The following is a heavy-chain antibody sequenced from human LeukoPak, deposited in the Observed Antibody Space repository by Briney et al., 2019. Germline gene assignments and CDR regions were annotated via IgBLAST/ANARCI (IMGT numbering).Heavy chain of an antibody. CDR1: GGSISSSSSY. Sequence: SETLSLTCTVSGGSISSSSSYWAWIRQPPGKGLEWIGSIYYSGSTSYNLSLKSRVTISVDTSKNQFSLRLSSVTAADTAVYYCATNRSASMAAAGTTFDIWGQGTMVTVSS. CDR3: ATNRSASMAAAGTTFDI. V-gene: IGHV4-39*01. CDR2: IYYSGST. J-gene: IGHJ3*02. D-gene: IGHD6-13*01.